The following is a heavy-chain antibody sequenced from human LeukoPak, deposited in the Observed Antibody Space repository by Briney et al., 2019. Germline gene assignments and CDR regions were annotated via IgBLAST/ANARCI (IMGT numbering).Heavy chain of an antibody. CDR2: IRRKSYSGTA. Sequence: PGGPLRLSCAASGFTFDDYAMHWVRQAPGKGLEWVGFIRRKSYSGTADYAASVKGRFTISRDDSRGIAYLQMDSLKTEDTALYYCTRGGQLDFDYWGPGTLVTVSS. J-gene: IGHJ4*02. D-gene: IGHD1-1*01. V-gene: IGHV3-49*04. CDR1: GFTFDDYA. CDR3: TRGGQLDFDY.